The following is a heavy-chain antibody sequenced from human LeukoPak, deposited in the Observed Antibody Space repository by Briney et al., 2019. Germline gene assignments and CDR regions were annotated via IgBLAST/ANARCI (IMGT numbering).Heavy chain of an antibody. Sequence: PGGSLRLSCAASGFTFSSYSMNWVRQAPGKGLEWVSYICSSSSTIYYADSVKGRFTISRDNAKNSLYLQMNSLRAEDTAVYYCARDRLAAAGTLNYYYYGMDVWGQGTTVTVSS. J-gene: IGHJ6*02. V-gene: IGHV3-48*01. D-gene: IGHD6-13*01. CDR2: ICSSSSTI. CDR3: ARDRLAAAGTLNYYYYGMDV. CDR1: GFTFSSYS.